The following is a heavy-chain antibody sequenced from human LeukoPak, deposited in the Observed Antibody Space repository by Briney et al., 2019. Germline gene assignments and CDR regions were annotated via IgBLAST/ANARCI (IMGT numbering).Heavy chain of an antibody. J-gene: IGHJ4*02. CDR1: GYTFTMYG. D-gene: IGHD3-9*01. CDR2: ISPHNGNT. V-gene: IGHV1-18*01. CDR3: ARDLNYVTLGYDILADVGYYFDY. Sequence: EASVKVSCKASGYTFTMYGISWVRQAPGQGLQWLGWISPHNGNTKYAQDLQGRVSMTTDTSTSTAYLELRSLRSDDTAIYYCARDLNYVTLGYDILADVGYYFDYWGQGSLVTVSS.